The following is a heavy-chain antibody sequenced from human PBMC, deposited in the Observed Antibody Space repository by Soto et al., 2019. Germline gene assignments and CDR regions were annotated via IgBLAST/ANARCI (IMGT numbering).Heavy chain of an antibody. CDR2: INHSGST. CDR3: ASLRAYDSSGYYYGGMDV. D-gene: IGHD3-22*01. V-gene: IGHV4-34*01. J-gene: IGHJ6*02. Sequence: PSETLSLTCAVYGGSFSGYYWSWIRQPPGKGLEWIGEINHSGSTNYNPSLKSRVTISVDTSKNQFSLKLSSVTAADTAVYYCASLRAYDSSGYYYGGMDVWGQGTTVTVSS. CDR1: GGSFSGYY.